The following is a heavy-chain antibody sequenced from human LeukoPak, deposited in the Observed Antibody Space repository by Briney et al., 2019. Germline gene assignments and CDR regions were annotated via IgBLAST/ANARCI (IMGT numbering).Heavy chain of an antibody. CDR3: ASSAARGYCSGGSCYWNWFDP. J-gene: IGHJ5*02. CDR1: GYSFTSYW. Sequence: GESLKISCKGSGYSFTSYWIGWVRQMPGKGLEWMGIIYPGDSDTRYSPSFQGQVTISADKSISTAYLQWSSLKASDTAMYYCASSAARGYCSGGSCYWNWFDPWGQGTLVTVSS. V-gene: IGHV5-51*01. D-gene: IGHD2-15*01. CDR2: IYPGDSDT.